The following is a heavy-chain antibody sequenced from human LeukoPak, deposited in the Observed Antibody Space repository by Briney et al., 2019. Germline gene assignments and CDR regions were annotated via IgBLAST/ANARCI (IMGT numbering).Heavy chain of an antibody. D-gene: IGHD6-13*01. V-gene: IGHV3-74*01. CDR3: ARIHSSPFLDY. Sequence: PGGSLRLSCAASGFTFSSYWMHWFRQAPGKGLVWVSRITSDGSGTTYADSVKGRFTISRDNAKNTLYLQMNSLRAEDTAVYYCARIHSSPFLDYWGQGTLVTVSS. CDR1: GFTFSSYW. J-gene: IGHJ4*02. CDR2: ITSDGSGT.